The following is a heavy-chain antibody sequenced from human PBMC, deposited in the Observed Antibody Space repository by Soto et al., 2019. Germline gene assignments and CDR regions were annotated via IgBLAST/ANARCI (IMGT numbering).Heavy chain of an antibody. CDR3: ARDPRAATDY. Sequence: GGSLRLSCAASGFTFSSYSMNWVRQAPGKGLEWVSSISSSSSYIYYADSVKGRFTISRDNAKNSLYLQMNSLRAEDTAVYYCARDPRAATDYWGQGTLFTVSS. V-gene: IGHV3-21*01. D-gene: IGHD2-15*01. CDR1: GFTFSSYS. CDR2: ISSSSSYI. J-gene: IGHJ4*02.